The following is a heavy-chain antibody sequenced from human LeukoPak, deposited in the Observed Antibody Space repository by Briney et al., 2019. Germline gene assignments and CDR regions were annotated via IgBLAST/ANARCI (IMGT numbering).Heavy chain of an antibody. CDR2: IYYSGSS. J-gene: IGHJ4*02. CDR1: GASINSSY. Sequence: SETLSLTCTVSGASINSSYWSWIRQPPGKGLEWIGYIYYSGSSSYNPSLKSRVTISVDTSKNQFSLKLSSVTAADTAVYYCARATGGITAVGTEYWGQGALVTVSS. D-gene: IGHD6-13*01. V-gene: IGHV4-59*12. CDR3: ARATGGITAVGTEY.